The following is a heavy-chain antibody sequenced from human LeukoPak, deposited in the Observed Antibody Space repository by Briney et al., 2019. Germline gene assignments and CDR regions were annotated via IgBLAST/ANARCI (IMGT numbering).Heavy chain of an antibody. J-gene: IGHJ4*02. CDR3: ARHFPCGGDGYSFDY. CDR1: GYSFTSYW. CDR2: IYPGDSDT. Sequence: GESLKISCKGSGYSFTSYWIGWVREMPGKGLEWMGIIYPGDSDTRYSPSFQGQVTISADKSISTAYLQCSSLKAADTAMYYCARHFPCGGDGYSFDYWGQGTLVTVSS. D-gene: IGHD2-21*02. V-gene: IGHV5-51*01.